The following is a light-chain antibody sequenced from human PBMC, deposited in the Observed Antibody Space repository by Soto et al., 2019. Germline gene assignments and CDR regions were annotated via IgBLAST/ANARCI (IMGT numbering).Light chain of an antibody. CDR2: DAS. CDR3: QQYNSYSRT. CDR1: QSISSW. V-gene: IGKV1-5*01. J-gene: IGKJ1*01. Sequence: DIQMTQSPSTLSASVGDRVTITCRASQSISSWLAWYQQKPGKAPKLLIYDASTLESGVPSRFSGSGSWTEFTLTISSLQPDDSETYYCQQYNSYSRTFGQGTKVEIK.